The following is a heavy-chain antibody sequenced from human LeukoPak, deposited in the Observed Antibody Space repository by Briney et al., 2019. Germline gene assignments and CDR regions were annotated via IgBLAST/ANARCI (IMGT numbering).Heavy chain of an antibody. CDR1: GYTFTGYY. J-gene: IGHJ4*02. V-gene: IGHV1-18*04. CDR3: ARDPRGYYDSSGYYYEHFDY. Sequence: ASVKVSCKASGYTFTGYYMHWVRQAPGQGLEWMGWISAYNGNTNYAQKLQGKVTMTTDTSTSTAYMELRSLRSDDTAVYYCARDPRGYYDSSGYYYEHFDYWGQGTLVTVSS. D-gene: IGHD3-22*01. CDR2: ISAYNGNT.